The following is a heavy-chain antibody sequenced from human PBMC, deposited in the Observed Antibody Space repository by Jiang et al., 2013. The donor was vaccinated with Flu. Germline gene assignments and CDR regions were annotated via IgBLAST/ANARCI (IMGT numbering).Heavy chain of an antibody. D-gene: IGHD5-12*01. CDR2: ISSSSSTI. V-gene: IGHV3-48*02. J-gene: IGHJ4*02. Sequence: WVSYISSSSSTIYYADSVKGRFTISRDNAKNSLYLQMNSLGDEDTAVYYCARDPPPRGYSGFNYYFDYWGQGTLVTVSS. CDR3: ARDPPPRGYSGFNYYFDY.